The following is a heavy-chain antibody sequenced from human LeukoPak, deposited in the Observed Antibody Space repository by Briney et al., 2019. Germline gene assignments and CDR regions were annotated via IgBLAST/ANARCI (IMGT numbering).Heavy chain of an antibody. Sequence: GGSLRGSPAASGFTVSTYALSWVRQAPGKGLEWVSAISGSGGSTYYADSVKGRFTISRDNSKNTLYLQMNSLRAEDTAVYYCAKEDPAGRASFYLDYAGQGALVTVSS. V-gene: IGHV3-23*01. CDR2: ISGSGGST. CDR1: GFTVSTYA. J-gene: IGHJ4*02. CDR3: AKEDPAGRASFYLDY. D-gene: IGHD6-19*01.